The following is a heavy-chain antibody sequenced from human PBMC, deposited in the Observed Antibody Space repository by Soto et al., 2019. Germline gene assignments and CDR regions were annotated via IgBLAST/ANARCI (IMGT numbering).Heavy chain of an antibody. D-gene: IGHD5-18*01. J-gene: IGHJ6*02. CDR1: AFTFSNYG. CDR2: ISYDGSNK. Sequence: GGSLRLSCAASAFTFSNYGMHWVRQAPGKWLEWVAVISYDGSNKYYADSVKGRFTISRDNSKNTLYLQMNSLRAEDTAVYYCAKDQSYGPVDYQYGMDVWGQGTTVTGSS. CDR3: AKDQSYGPVDYQYGMDV. V-gene: IGHV3-30*18.